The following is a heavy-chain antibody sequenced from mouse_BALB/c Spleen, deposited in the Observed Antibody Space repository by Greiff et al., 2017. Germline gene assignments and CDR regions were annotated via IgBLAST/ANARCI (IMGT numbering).Heavy chain of an antibody. D-gene: IGHD2-1*01. CDR2: ILPGSGST. CDR3: ARGYGNYLAWFAY. CDR1: GYTFSSYW. V-gene: IGHV1-9*01. Sequence: QVQLQQSGAELMKPGASVKISCKATGYTFSSYWIEWVKQRPGHGLEWIGEILPGSGSTNYNEKFKGKATFTADTSSNTAYMQLSSLTSEDSAVYYCARGYGNYLAWFAYWGQGTLVTVSA. J-gene: IGHJ3*01.